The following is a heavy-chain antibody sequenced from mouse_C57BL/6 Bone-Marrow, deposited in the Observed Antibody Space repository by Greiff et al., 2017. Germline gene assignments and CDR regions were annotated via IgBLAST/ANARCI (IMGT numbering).Heavy chain of an antibody. CDR2: IDPENGDT. D-gene: IGHD2-2*01. CDR1: GFNIKDDY. Sequence: EVQLQQSGAELVRPGASVKLSCTASGFNIKDDYMHWVKQRPEQGLEWIGWIDPENGDTEYASKFQGKATITADTSSNTAYLQPSSLTSEDTAVYYCTTVSSYYYGYDWFAYWGQGTLVTVSA. V-gene: IGHV14-4*01. CDR3: TTVSSYYYGYDWFAY. J-gene: IGHJ3*01.